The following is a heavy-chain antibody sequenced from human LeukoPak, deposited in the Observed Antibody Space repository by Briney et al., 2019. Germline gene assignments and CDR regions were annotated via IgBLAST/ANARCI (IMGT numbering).Heavy chain of an antibody. D-gene: IGHD6-19*01. CDR1: GGSFSGYC. CDR3: AGIGYSSGRVDY. CDR2: INHSGST. V-gene: IGHV4-34*01. Sequence: PSETLSLTCAAYGGSFSGYCWSWLRQPPGKGLEWIGEINHSGSTNYNPSLKSRVTISVDTSKNQFSLKLSSVTAADTAVYYCAGIGYSSGRVDYWGQGTLVTVSS. J-gene: IGHJ4*02.